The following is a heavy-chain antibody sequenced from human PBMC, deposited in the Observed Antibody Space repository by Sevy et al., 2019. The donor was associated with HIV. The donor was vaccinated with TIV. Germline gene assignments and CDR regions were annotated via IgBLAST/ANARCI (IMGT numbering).Heavy chain of an antibody. CDR1: GASIRDSSYY. CDR2: IYSYGET. J-gene: IGHJ3*02. Sequence: SETLSLTCTVSGASIRDSSYYWAWVRQPPGKGLEWIGNIYSYGETYYNSSLKSRVTISVDTFKNQFSLSLTCETAAETAIYFCARSMEQQLDDFDIWGHGTMVTVSS. V-gene: IGHV4-39*01. CDR3: ARSMEQQLDDFDI. D-gene: IGHD6-13*01.